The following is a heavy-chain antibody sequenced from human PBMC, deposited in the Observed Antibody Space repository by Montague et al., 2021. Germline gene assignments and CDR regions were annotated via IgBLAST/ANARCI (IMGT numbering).Heavy chain of an antibody. V-gene: IGHV3-30-3*01. CDR3: ARWRVYYDSSGYAA. D-gene: IGHD3-22*01. CDR1: GFTFSTFP. J-gene: IGHJ5*02. CDR2: ISRDGSNK. Sequence: SLRLSCAASGFTFSTFPMHWVRQAPGKGLEWVALISRDGSNKYYADSVRGRFTVSRDNSKNTLYLQTSSLRADDTAVYYCARWRVYYDSSGYAAWGRGTLVTVSS.